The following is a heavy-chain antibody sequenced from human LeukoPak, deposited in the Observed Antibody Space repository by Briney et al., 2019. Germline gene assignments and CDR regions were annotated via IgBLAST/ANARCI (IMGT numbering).Heavy chain of an antibody. D-gene: IGHD6-19*01. CDR1: GSSITSVYY. V-gene: IGHV4-38-2*02. CDR3: ARSGYSSGWYI. J-gene: IGHJ4*02. CDR2: IYHSGST. Sequence: SKPFSLTGTVPGSSITSVYYWGWFGQPPGKGREWIGSIYHSGSTYYNPSLKSRVTISVDTSKNQFSLKLSSVTAADTAVYYCARSGYSSGWYIGGQGTLVTVSS.